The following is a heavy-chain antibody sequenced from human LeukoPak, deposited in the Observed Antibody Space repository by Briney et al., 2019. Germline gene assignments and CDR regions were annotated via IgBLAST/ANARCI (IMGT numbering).Heavy chain of an antibody. CDR2: ISYDGSNK. CDR3: ANLNPKDGGY. CDR1: GFTFSSYG. V-gene: IGHV3-30*18. Sequence: PGRSLRLSCAASGFTFSSYGMHWVRQAPGKGLEWVAVISYDGSNKYYADSVKGRITISRDNSKNTLYLHMNSLRAEDTAVYYCANLNPKDGGYWGQGTLVTVSS. J-gene: IGHJ4*02.